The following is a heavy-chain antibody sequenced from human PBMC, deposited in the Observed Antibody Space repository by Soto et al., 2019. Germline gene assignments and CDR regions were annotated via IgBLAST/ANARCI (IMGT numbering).Heavy chain of an antibody. CDR2: IYYSGST. Sequence: QLQLQESGPGLVKPSETLSLTCTVSGGSISSSSYYWGWIRQPPGKGLEWIGSIYYSGSTYYNPSLKRRVTISVDTSKNQFSLKLSSVTAADTAVYYCASQNNPYYYYGMDVWGQGTTVTVSS. D-gene: IGHD1-1*01. CDR3: ASQNNPYYYYGMDV. V-gene: IGHV4-39*01. J-gene: IGHJ6*02. CDR1: GGSISSSSYY.